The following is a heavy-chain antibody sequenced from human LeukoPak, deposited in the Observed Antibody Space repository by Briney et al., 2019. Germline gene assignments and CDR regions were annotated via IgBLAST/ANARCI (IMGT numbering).Heavy chain of an antibody. J-gene: IGHJ4*02. CDR2: IYYTGST. CDR1: GGSISSTHYY. V-gene: IGHV4-39*01. D-gene: IGHD2-21*02. CDR3: ARRSVVTADFDY. Sequence: PSETLSLTCTVSGGSISSTHYYWGWIRQPPGKGLEWIGSIYYTGSTYYNPSLKSRVTISVDTSKNQFSLKLSSVTAADTAVYYCARRSVVTADFDYWGQGTLVTVSS.